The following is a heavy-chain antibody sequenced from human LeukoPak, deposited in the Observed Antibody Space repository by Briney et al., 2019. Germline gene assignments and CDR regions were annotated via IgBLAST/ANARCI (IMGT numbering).Heavy chain of an antibody. CDR1: GGSVSSSGSY. V-gene: IGHV4-39*01. D-gene: IGHD3-10*01. CDR3: ARTYYGSENYYDY. Sequence: SETLSLTCTVSGGSVSSSGSYWSWIRQPPGKGLEWIGSIYYSGTTYYNPSLKSRVTISVDTSKSRFSLKLTSVTAADTALYYCARTYYGSENYYDYWGQGILVTVSS. J-gene: IGHJ4*02. CDR2: IYYSGTT.